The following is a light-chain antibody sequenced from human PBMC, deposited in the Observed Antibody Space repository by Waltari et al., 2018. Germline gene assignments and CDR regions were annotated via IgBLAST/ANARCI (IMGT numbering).Light chain of an antibody. CDR1: SSDVGRYNL. V-gene: IGLV2-23*01. J-gene: IGLJ1*01. CDR2: EGS. Sequence: QSALTQPASGSGSPGQSITISCTGTSSDVGRYNLVSWYQQHPGKAPKLMIYEGSKRPSGVSNRFSGSKSGNTASLTISGLQAEDEADYYCCSYAGSSPFVFGTGTKVTVL. CDR3: CSYAGSSPFV.